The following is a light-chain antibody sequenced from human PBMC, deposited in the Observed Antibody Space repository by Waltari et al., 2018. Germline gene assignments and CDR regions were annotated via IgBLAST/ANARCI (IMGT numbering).Light chain of an antibody. Sequence: QSALTQPPSASRSPGQSVTFSCAGTSSDVGAYNYVSWYQQHPGKAPKVMIYNVNNRPSGGPDRFSGSKSGNPASLTVSGLQAEDEADYYCTSYAGTNSYVFGTGTKVTVL. J-gene: IGLJ1*01. CDR1: SSDVGAYNY. CDR3: TSYAGTNSYV. CDR2: NVN. V-gene: IGLV2-8*02.